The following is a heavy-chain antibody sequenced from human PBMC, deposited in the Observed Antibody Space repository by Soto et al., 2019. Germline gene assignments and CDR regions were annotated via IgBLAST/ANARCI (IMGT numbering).Heavy chain of an antibody. D-gene: IGHD6-13*01. CDR2: ISSSGRAI. CDR1: GFTFSSSE. J-gene: IGHJ4*02. V-gene: IGHV3-48*03. CDR3: ARRIAAAWGFDF. Sequence: QPGGSLRLSCAASGFTFSSSEMNWVRQAPGKALEWVSSISSSGRAIHYADSVKGRFTISRDNANNSLYLQMNSLRAEDTAVYYCARRIAAAWGFDFWGQGTLVTVSS.